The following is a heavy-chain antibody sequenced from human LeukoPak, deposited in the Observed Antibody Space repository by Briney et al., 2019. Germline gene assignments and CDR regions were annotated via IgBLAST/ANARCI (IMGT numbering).Heavy chain of an antibody. J-gene: IGHJ5*02. CDR2: IIPIFGTA. V-gene: IGHV1-69*05. Sequence: SVKVSCKASGGTFSSYAISWVRQAPGQGLEWMGGIIPIFGTANYAQKFQGRVTITTDESTSTAYMELSSLRSEDTAVYYCAILGRDGYNLGGRYNWFDPWGQGTLVTVSS. CDR3: AILGRDGYNLGGRYNWFDP. D-gene: IGHD5-24*01. CDR1: GGTFSSYA.